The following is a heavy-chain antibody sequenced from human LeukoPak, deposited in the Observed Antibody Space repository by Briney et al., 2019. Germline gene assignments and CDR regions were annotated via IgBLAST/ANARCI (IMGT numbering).Heavy chain of an antibody. CDR1: GGTFSSYA. Sequence: SVKVSCKASGGTFSSYAISWVRQAPGQGLEWMGRIIPILGIANYAQKFQGRVTITADKSTSTAYMELSSLRSEDTAVYYCARDHVYGSGCCFWGQGTLVTVSS. V-gene: IGHV1-69*04. J-gene: IGHJ4*02. CDR2: IIPILGIA. CDR3: ARDHVYGSGCCF. D-gene: IGHD6-19*01.